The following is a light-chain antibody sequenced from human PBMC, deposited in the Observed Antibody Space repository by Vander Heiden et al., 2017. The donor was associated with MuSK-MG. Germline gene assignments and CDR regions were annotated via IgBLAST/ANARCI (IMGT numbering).Light chain of an antibody. CDR2: AAS. CDR3: QESYTSSRVT. CDR1: RSVNKY. J-gene: IGKJ3*01. Sequence: DIQMTQSPSSLSASVGDRVTITCRASRSVNKYLNWYQQKPGEAPKLLIYAASTLQSGVPSRFTGSGSGTHFSLVISSLQPEDFATYYCQESYTSSRVTFGLGTKVDMK. V-gene: IGKV1-39*01.